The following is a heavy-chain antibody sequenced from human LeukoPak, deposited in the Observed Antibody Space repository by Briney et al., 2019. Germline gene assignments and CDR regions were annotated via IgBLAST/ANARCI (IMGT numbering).Heavy chain of an antibody. D-gene: IGHD3-3*01. CDR2: ISSNGGST. V-gene: IGHV3-64*01. CDR3: VRGFWSGNYYMDV. J-gene: IGHJ6*03. Sequence: GGSLRLSCAASGFTFSDYYMHWVRQAPGKGLEYVSAISSNGGSTYYANSVKGRFTISRDNSKNTLYLQMGSLRAEDMAVDYCVRGFWSGNYYMDVWGKGTTVTVSS. CDR1: GFTFSDYY.